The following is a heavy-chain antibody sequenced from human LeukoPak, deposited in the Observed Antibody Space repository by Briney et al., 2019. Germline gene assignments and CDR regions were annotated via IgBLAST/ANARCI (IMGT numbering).Heavy chain of an antibody. CDR3: ARDWPLNY. CDR2: VSFDGDNK. J-gene: IGHJ4*02. CDR1: GFTFSSYA. V-gene: IGHV3-30-3*01. Sequence: GGSLRVSCAASGFTFSSYAMHWVRQAPGKGLEWVAVVSFDGDNKYYADSVKDRFTISRDNSQNTLYLQLNSLRAEDTAVYYCARDWPLNYWGQGTLLTVSS.